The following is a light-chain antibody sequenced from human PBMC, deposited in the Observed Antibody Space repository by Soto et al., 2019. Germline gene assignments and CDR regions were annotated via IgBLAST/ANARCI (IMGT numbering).Light chain of an antibody. Sequence: QSALTQPASVSGSPGQSITISCTGTSSDVGGYNYVSWYQQNPGKAPKLMIYDVSNRPSGVSNRFSGSKSGNTASLTISGLQAEDEADYYCSSYTSSSTLFVFGTGTQLTVL. CDR1: SSDVGGYNY. CDR2: DVS. V-gene: IGLV2-14*01. CDR3: SSYTSSSTLFV. J-gene: IGLJ1*01.